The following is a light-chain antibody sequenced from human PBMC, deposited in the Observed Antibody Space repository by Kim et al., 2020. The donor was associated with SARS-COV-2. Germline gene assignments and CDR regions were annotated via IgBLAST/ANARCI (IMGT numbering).Light chain of an antibody. CDR3: SSYTSSSLV. J-gene: IGLJ3*02. CDR2: DVS. V-gene: IGLV2-14*01. Sequence: QSALTQPASVSGSPGQSITISCTGTSSDVGGYNYVSWYQQHPGKAPKLMIYDVSKRPSVVSNRFSGSKSGNTASLTISGLQAEDEADYYCSSYTSSSLVFGGGTQLTVL. CDR1: SSDVGGYNY.